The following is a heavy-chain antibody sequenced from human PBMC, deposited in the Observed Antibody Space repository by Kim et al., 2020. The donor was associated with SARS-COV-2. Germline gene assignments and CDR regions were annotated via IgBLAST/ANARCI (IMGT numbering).Heavy chain of an antibody. D-gene: IGHD3-10*01. Sequence: ASVKVSCKTSGYTFRKYGISWVRQAPGQGLEWMGWISVYNGNTNYAQNLQDRVTMTRDISTSTAYMELRSLRSDDTAIYYCARVESYFPCFDPWGQGTLVTVSS. CDR1: GYTFRKYG. V-gene: IGHV1-18*01. CDR3: ARVESYFPCFDP. CDR2: ISVYNGNT. J-gene: IGHJ5*02.